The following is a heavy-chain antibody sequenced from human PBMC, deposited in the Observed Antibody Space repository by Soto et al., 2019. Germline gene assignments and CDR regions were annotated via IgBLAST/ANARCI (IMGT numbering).Heavy chain of an antibody. D-gene: IGHD2-2*01. CDR3: ANGGQPAGRNSYWYFDL. Sequence: EVQLLESGGGLVQPGGSLRLSCAASGFTFSSYAMSWVRQAPGKGLEWVSAISGSGGSTYYADSVKGRFTISRDNSKNTLYLQMNSLRAEDTAVYHCANGGQPAGRNSYWYFDLWGRGTLVTVSS. CDR2: ISGSGGST. J-gene: IGHJ2*01. V-gene: IGHV3-23*01. CDR1: GFTFSSYA.